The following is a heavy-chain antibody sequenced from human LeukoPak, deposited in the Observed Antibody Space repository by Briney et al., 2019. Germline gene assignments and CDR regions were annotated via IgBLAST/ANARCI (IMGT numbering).Heavy chain of an antibody. D-gene: IGHD3-9*01. V-gene: IGHV1-2*02. J-gene: IGHJ2*01. CDR3: ARGYYDFLTGYHSWYFDL. Sequence: ASVKVSCKASGYTFTGYYMHWVRQAPGQGLEWMGWINPNSGGTNYAQKFQGRVTMTRDTSISTAYMELSRLRSDDTAVYYCARGYYDFLTGYHSWYFDLWGRGTLVTVSS. CDR1: GYTFTGYY. CDR2: INPNSGGT.